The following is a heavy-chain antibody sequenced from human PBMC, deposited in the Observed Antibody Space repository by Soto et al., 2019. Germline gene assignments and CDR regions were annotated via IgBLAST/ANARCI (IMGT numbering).Heavy chain of an antibody. J-gene: IGHJ4*02. CDR1: GFTFSSYG. V-gene: IGHV3-33*01. CDR3: ARDRGKKFLEWFCDY. Sequence: QVQLVESGGGVVQPGRSLRLSCAASGFTFSSYGMHWVRQAPGKGLEWVAVIWYDGSNKYYADSVKGRFTISRDNSKNTLYLQMNSRRAEDTAVYYCARDRGKKFLEWFCDYWGQGTLVTVSS. D-gene: IGHD3-3*01. CDR2: IWYDGSNK.